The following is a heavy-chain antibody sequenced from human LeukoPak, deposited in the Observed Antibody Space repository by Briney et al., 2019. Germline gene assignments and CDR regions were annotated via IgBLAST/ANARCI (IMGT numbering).Heavy chain of an antibody. V-gene: IGHV3-30*18. CDR2: ISYDGSNK. CDR3: AKGGVDSNSWYELDY. Sequence: PGGSLRLSCAVSGFTFSSYGMHWVRQAPGKGLEWVSIISYDGSNKYYADSMKGRFTIFRDNSKNTLYLQMNSLRAEDTAVYYCAKGGVDSNSWYELDYWGQGTLVTVSS. D-gene: IGHD6-13*01. J-gene: IGHJ4*02. CDR1: GFTFSSYG.